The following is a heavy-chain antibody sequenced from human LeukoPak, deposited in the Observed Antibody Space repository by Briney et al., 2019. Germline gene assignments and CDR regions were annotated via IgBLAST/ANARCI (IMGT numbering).Heavy chain of an antibody. CDR2: IYYSGST. Sequence: SETLSLTCTVAGGSISSYYWSWIRQPPGKGLEWIGYIYYSGSTYYNPSLESRVTISVDTSKNQFSLKLTSVTAADTAVYYCARWPYCNGARCSTDYWGQGTLVTVSS. CDR1: GGSISSYY. D-gene: IGHD2-2*01. J-gene: IGHJ4*02. V-gene: IGHV4-59*01. CDR3: ARWPYCNGARCSTDY.